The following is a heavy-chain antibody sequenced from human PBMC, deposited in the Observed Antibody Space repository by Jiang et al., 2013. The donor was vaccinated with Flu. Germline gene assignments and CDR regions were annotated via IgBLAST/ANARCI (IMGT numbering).Heavy chain of an antibody. J-gene: IGHJ4*02. V-gene: IGHV3-23*01. Sequence: SAISGSGGSTYYADSVKGRFTISRDNSKNTLYLQMNSLRAEDTAVYYCAKDLGRELLWFGELSGMDYWGQGTLVTVSS. CDR2: ISGSGGST. CDR3: AKDLGRELLWFGELSGMDY. D-gene: IGHD3-10*01.